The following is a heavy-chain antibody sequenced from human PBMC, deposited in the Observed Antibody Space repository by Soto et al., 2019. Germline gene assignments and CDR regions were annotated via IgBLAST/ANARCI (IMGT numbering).Heavy chain of an antibody. Sequence: SETLSLTCTVSGASVSTGYWSWIRQPPGKGLEWIGFMYFGGSFNYNPSLASRVSMSVETSKNQFSMKVTSVTAADTAVYYCARVSGSYYYGMDVWGQGTTVTVS. J-gene: IGHJ6*02. D-gene: IGHD1-26*01. V-gene: IGHV4-59*02. CDR1: GASVSTGY. CDR3: ARVSGSYYYGMDV. CDR2: MYFGGSF.